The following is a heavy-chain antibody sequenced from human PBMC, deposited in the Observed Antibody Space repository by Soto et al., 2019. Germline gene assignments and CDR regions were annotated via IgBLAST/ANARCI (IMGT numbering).Heavy chain of an antibody. V-gene: IGHV3-33*01. D-gene: IGHD2-2*01. J-gene: IGHJ6*03. CDR2: IWYDGSNK. Sequence: GGSLRLSCAASGFTFSSYGMHWVRQAPGKGLEWVAVIWYDGSNKYYADSVKGRFTISRDNSKNTLYLQMNSLRAEDTAVYYCAGGIVVVPAAMGGGYYMDVWGKGTTVTVSS. CDR1: GFTFSSYG. CDR3: AGGIVVVPAAMGGGYYMDV.